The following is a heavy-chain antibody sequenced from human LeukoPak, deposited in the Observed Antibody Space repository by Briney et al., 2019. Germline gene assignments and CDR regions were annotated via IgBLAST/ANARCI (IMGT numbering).Heavy chain of an antibody. CDR2: ISAYNGNT. V-gene: IGHV1-18*04. D-gene: IGHD2-15*01. CDR3: ARDRIPYCSGGSCYYFDY. CDR1: GYTFTSYG. Sequence: ASVKVSCKASGYTFTSYGISWVRQAPGQGLEWMGWISAYNGNTKYAEKFQGRVTMTTGTSTSTAYMDLRSLRSDDTAVYYCARDRIPYCSGGSCYYFDYWGQGTLVTVSS. J-gene: IGHJ4*02.